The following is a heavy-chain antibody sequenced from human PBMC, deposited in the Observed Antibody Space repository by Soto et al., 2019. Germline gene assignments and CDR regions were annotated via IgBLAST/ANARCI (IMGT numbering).Heavy chain of an antibody. Sequence: EVQLLESGGGLVQPGGSLRLSCAASGFTFGTYAMSWVRQAPGKGLEWVSVISGSGISRNYADSVKGRFTISRDNSKNTLYLQINSQRAEDTAVYYCAKHRQDYRDAFDMWGQGTMVSVSS. J-gene: IGHJ3*02. CDR1: GFTFGTYA. CDR3: AKHRQDYRDAFDM. V-gene: IGHV3-23*01. CDR2: ISGSGISR. D-gene: IGHD3-10*01.